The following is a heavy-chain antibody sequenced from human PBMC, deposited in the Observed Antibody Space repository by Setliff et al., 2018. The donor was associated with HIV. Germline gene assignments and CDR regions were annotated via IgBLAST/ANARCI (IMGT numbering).Heavy chain of an antibody. D-gene: IGHD1-26*01. CDR1: GFTFSNFW. CDR3: TRESGRSWEHLYYFDY. CDR2: VRYETYGGTS. J-gene: IGHJ4*02. V-gene: IGHV3-49*04. Sequence: PGGSLRLSCAGSGFTFSNFWMSWVRQAPGKGLEWIGFVRYETYGGTSHYAASVKGRFTISRDDSKSIAYLQMNSLKTEDTAVYYCTRESGRSWEHLYYFDYWGQGTLVTVSS.